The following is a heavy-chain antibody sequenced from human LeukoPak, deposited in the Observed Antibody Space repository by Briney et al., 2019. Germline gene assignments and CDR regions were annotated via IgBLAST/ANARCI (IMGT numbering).Heavy chain of an antibody. V-gene: IGHV1-2*02. CDR3: ARDQGGGATDFDY. J-gene: IGHJ4*02. D-gene: IGHD1-26*01. Sequence: GASVKVSCKASGYTFNVYYIHWVRQAPGQGLEWMGWINPNSGGTNFAQKFQGRVILTRDTSISTVYMELSRVTSDDTAVYYCARDQGGGATDFDYWGQGTLVTVSS. CDR2: INPNSGGT. CDR1: GYTFNVYY.